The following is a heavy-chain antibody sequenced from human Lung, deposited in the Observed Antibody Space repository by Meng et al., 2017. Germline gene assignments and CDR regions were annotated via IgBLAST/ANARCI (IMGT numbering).Heavy chain of an antibody. CDR1: GSNFPAYY. D-gene: IGHD6-25*01. V-gene: IGHV1-2*06. CDR2: INPKSGDT. J-gene: IGHJ4*02. CDR3: ARDEDISAAGKLFGDY. Sequence: QLQLMQSGAGWRKLGASLKFPCKPSGSNFPAYYLHWVRRAPGQGLEWMGRINPKSGDTHYAQKFQARVTMTGDTSISTAYMELSGLRSDDTAMYYCARDEDISAAGKLFGDYWGQGTLVTVSS.